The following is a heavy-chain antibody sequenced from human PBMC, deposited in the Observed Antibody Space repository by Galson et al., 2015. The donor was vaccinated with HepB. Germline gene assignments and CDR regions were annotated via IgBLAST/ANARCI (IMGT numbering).Heavy chain of an antibody. Sequence: SLRLSCAASGFAFGNYGMHWVRQAPGKGLEWMALIWKDGSNKHYADSLKGRFRISRDNTKNTLFLEVDSLRAEDTAVYYCAREDATITAAALEYWGQGVLVTVSS. V-gene: IGHV3-33*01. J-gene: IGHJ4*02. D-gene: IGHD6-25*01. CDR2: IWKDGSNK. CDR3: AREDATITAAALEY. CDR1: GFAFGNYG.